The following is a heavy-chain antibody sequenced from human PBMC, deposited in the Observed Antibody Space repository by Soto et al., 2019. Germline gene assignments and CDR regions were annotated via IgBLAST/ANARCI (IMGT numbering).Heavy chain of an antibody. CDR1: GFTFSSYA. V-gene: IGHV3-23*01. D-gene: IGHD2-2*01. CDR2: ISGSGGST. Sequence: EVQLLESGGGLVQPGGSLRLSCAASGFTFSSYAMSWVRQAPGKGLEWVSAISGSGGSTYYADYVKGRFTISRDNSKHTLYLQMNSLRAEDTAVYYCAKGAVVVPAAYGGYFDYWGQGTLVTVSS. J-gene: IGHJ4*02. CDR3: AKGAVVVPAAYGGYFDY.